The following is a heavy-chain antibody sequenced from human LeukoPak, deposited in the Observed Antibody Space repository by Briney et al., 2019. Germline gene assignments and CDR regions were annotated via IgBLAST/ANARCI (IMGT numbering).Heavy chain of an antibody. V-gene: IGHV4-34*01. CDR3: ARRARAGAVGV. Sequence: SETLSLTCAVYGGSFSGYYWSWIRQPPGKGLEWIGEINHSGSTNYNPSLKGRVTISVDKSKNQFSLKLSSVTAADTAVYYCARRARAGAVGVWGQGTLVTVSS. D-gene: IGHD3-16*01. J-gene: IGHJ4*02. CDR2: INHSGST. CDR1: GGSFSGYY.